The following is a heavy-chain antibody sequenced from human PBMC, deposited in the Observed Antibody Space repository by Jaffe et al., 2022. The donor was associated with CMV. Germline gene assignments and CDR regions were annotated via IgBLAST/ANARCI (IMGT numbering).Heavy chain of an antibody. D-gene: IGHD3-3*01. CDR2: IWSDGNSK. CDR3: ARVAVGIDVNAFDM. CDR1: GFSFSTYG. J-gene: IGHJ3*02. Sequence: QVQLVESGGGAVQPGRSLRLACAASGFSFSTYGMHWVRQAPGKRLEWVAIIWSDGNSKKYADSVKGRFTISRDNSKNTLYLQMDSLRAEDTAIYYCARVAVGIDVNAFDMWGQGTQVTVSS. V-gene: IGHV3-33*08.